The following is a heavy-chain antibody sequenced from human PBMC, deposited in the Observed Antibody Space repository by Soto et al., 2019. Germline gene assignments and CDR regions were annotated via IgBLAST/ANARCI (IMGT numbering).Heavy chain of an antibody. Sequence: PSDTLSLTCTVSGDSISSSTYCWGWIRQPPGKGLEWIGSIYYSGSTYYNPSLKSRVTISVDTSKNQFSLKLSSVTAADTAVYYCASHTHATSNLDQWCQGTLLTISS. CDR3: ASHTHATSNLDQ. CDR1: GDSISSSTYC. CDR2: IYYSGST. J-gene: IGHJ4*02. D-gene: IGHD2-15*01. V-gene: IGHV4-39*01.